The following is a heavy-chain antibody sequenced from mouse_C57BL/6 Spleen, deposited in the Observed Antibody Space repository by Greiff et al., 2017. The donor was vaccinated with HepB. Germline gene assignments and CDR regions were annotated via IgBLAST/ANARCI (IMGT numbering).Heavy chain of an antibody. CDR1: GYTFTSYW. CDR2: IYPSDSET. J-gene: IGHJ4*01. V-gene: IGHV1-61*01. CDR3: AREGRVKGPYYAMDY. Sequence: QVQLQQPGAELVRPGSSVKLSCKASGYTFTSYWMDWVKQRPGQGLEWIGNIYPSDSETHYNQKFKDKATLTVDKSSSTAYMQLSSLTSEDSAVYYCAREGRVKGPYYAMDYWGQGTSVTVSS. D-gene: IGHD2-10*02.